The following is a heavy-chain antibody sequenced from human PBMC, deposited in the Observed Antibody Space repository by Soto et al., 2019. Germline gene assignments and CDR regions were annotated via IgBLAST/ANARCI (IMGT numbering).Heavy chain of an antibody. CDR3: ARSTFWSGYLEHFDY. Sequence: ASVKVSCKASGYTFNSYAMRWVREAPGQRLEWMGWINAGNGNTKYSQKFQGRVTITRDTSASTAYMELSSLRSEDTAVYYCARSTFWSGYLEHFDYWGQGTLVNVSS. V-gene: IGHV1-3*01. J-gene: IGHJ4*02. CDR2: INAGNGNT. CDR1: GYTFNSYA. D-gene: IGHD3-3*01.